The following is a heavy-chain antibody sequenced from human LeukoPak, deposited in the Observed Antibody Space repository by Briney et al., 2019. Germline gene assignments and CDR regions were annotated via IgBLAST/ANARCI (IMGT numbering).Heavy chain of an antibody. CDR1: GGSISSSSYY. V-gene: IGHV4-61*01. Sequence: ASETLSLTCTVSGGSISSSSYYWSWIRQPPGKGLEWIGYIYYSGSTKYNPSLKSRVTISVDTSKNQFSLRLSSVTAADTAVYYCARDWGVSARPGYMDVWGKGTTVTVSS. J-gene: IGHJ6*03. CDR3: ARDWGVSARPGYMDV. CDR2: IYYSGST. D-gene: IGHD6-6*01.